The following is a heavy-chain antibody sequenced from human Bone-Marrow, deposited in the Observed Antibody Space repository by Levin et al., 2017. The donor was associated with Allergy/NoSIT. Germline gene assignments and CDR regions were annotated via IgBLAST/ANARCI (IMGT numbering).Heavy chain of an antibody. CDR2: ISYDGSHE. D-gene: IGHD1-26*01. V-gene: IGHV3-30*04. Sequence: GGSLRLSCAASGFTFSSYAMHWVRQAPGKGLEWVTIISYDGSHEHYADSVKGRFTISRDNSKSTLYLQMNTLRPEDTAVYYCGRDPGKWAVGKPLGSDLDDWGQGILVTVSS. CDR3: GRDPGKWAVGKPLGSDLDD. CDR1: GFTFSSYA. J-gene: IGHJ4*02.